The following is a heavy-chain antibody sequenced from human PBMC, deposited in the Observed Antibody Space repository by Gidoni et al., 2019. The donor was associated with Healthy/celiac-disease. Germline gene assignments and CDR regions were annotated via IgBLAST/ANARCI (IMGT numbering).Heavy chain of an antibody. V-gene: IGHV3-43*02. J-gene: IGHJ6*02. D-gene: IGHD5-18*01. CDR2: ISGDGGST. CDR1: GFTFDDYA. CDR3: AKGPKIYGYRYYYYGMDV. Sequence: EVQLVESGGGVVQPGGSLRLSCSASGFTFDDYAMHWVRQAPGKGLEWVSLISGDGGSTYYADSVKGRFTISRDNSKNSLYLQMNSLRTEDTALYYCAKGPKIYGYRYYYYGMDVWGQGTTVTVSS.